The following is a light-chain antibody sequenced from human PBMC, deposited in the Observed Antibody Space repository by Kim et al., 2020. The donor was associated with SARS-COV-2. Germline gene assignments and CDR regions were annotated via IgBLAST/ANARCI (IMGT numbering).Light chain of an antibody. CDR1: QSVGNSY. V-gene: IGKV3-20*01. CDR2: GAS. J-gene: IGKJ2*01. Sequence: EIVLTQSPGTLSLSPGERAALSCRASQSVGNSYLAWYQQKPGQAPRLLIYGASSRAAGIPDRFSGGASGTDFTLTISRLEPEDFAVYYCHQYATSPNTFGRGTKLEI. CDR3: HQYATSPNT.